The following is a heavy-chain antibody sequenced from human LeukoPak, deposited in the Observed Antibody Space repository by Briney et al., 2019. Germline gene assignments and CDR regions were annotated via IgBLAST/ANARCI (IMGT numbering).Heavy chain of an antibody. D-gene: IGHD2-2*01. CDR2: IIPIFGTA. CDR1: GGTFSSYA. Sequence: SVKVSCKAPGGTFSSYAISWVRQAPGQGLEWMGGIIPIFGTANYAQKFQGRVTITTDESTSTAYMELSSLRSEDTAVYYCARGGVVPADWFDPWGQGTLVTVSS. CDR3: ARGGVVPADWFDP. V-gene: IGHV1-69*05. J-gene: IGHJ5*02.